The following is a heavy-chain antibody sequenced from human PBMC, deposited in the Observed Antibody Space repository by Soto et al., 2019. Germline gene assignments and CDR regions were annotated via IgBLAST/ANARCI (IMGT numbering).Heavy chain of an antibody. V-gene: IGHV3-21*01. CDR1: GFTFSSYS. J-gene: IGHJ5*02. CDR2: ISSSSSYI. CDR3: ARDPVPYYYDHNRFDP. D-gene: IGHD3-22*01. Sequence: GGSLRLSCAASGFTFSSYSMNWVRQAPWKGLEWVSSISSSSSYIYYADSVKGRFTISRDNAKNSLYLQMNSLRAEDTAVYYCARDPVPYYYDHNRFDPWGKGTLVKVSS.